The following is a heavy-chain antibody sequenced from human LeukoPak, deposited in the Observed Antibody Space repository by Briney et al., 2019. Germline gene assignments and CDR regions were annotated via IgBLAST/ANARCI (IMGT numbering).Heavy chain of an antibody. D-gene: IGHD3-10*01. J-gene: IGHJ4*02. Sequence: PGGSLRLSCAASGFTFRNAWMSWVRQAPGKGLEWVGRIKSKTDGGTTDYAAPVKGRFTISRDDSKNMLYLQMNSLKTEDTAVYYCITAEGSLFFGGPGYWGQGTLVTVSS. CDR2: IKSKTDGGTT. CDR3: ITAEGSLFFGGPGY. CDR1: GFTFRNAW. V-gene: IGHV3-15*01.